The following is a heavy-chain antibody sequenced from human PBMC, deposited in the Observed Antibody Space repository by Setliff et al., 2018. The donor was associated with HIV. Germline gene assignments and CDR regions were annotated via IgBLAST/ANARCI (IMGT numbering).Heavy chain of an antibody. V-gene: IGHV4-61*09. CDR3: ARDGGGSGWYVRVLATSFDY. CDR1: GGSIRTGNYY. J-gene: IGHJ4*02. CDR2: IHTTGSI. Sequence: SETLSLTCTVSGGSIRTGNYYWNWIRQPAGKGLEWIGHIHTTGSITYNPSLRSRVTISLDTSKNQVSLSLASVTAADTAVYYCARDGGGSGWYVRVLATSFDYWGQGTLVTVSS. D-gene: IGHD6-19*01.